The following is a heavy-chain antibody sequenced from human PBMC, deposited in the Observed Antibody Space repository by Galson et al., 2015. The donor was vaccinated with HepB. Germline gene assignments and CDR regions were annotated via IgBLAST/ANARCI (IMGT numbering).Heavy chain of an antibody. V-gene: IGHV1-69*13. CDR2: IIPIFGTA. Sequence: SVKVSCKASGGTFSSYAISWVRQAPGQGLEWMGGIIPIFGTANYAQKFQGRVTITANESTSTAYMELSSLRSEDTAVYYCARRRLGYCSSTSCPHFDYWGQGTLVTVSS. CDR1: GGTFSSYA. D-gene: IGHD2-2*01. CDR3: ARRRLGYCSSTSCPHFDY. J-gene: IGHJ4*02.